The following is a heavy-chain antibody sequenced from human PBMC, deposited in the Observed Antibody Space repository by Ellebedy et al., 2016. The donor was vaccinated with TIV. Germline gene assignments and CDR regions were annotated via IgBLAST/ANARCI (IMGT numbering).Heavy chain of an antibody. CDR2: IYYSGST. Sequence: SETLSLTCTVSGGSINNYYWSWIRQPPGKGLEWIGYIYYSGSTNYNPSLKSRVTISVDTSKNQFSLKLSSVTAADTAVYYCARSGLPAAADVWFDPWGQGTLVTVSS. CDR1: GGSINNYY. CDR3: ARSGLPAAADVWFDP. J-gene: IGHJ5*02. D-gene: IGHD2-2*01. V-gene: IGHV4-59*01.